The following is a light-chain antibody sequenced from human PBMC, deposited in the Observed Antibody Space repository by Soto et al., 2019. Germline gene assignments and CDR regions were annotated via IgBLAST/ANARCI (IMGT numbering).Light chain of an antibody. CDR3: QQYGRSPWT. CDR1: QSVSSSY. J-gene: IGKJ1*01. CDR2: GAS. V-gene: IGKV3-20*01. Sequence: EIVLTQSPGTLSLSPGERATLSCRASQSVSSSYLAWYQQKPGQAPRLLIYGASSRATGIPDRFSGSGSGTDFTLTINRLEPEDFAVYYRQQYGRSPWTFGQGTKVEIK.